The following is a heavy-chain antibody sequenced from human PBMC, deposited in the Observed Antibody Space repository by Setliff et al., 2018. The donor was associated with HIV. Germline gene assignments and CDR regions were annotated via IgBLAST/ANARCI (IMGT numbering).Heavy chain of an antibody. CDR3: ARSGSGYGANAFDI. CDR1: GYSLTSGYY. CDR2: IHDSGRT. J-gene: IGHJ3*02. Sequence: KPSETLSLTCGVSGYSLTSGYYWGWIRQPPGKGLEWIGSIHDSGRTYYNPSLKSRVTISVDTSKNQFSLKLSSVTAADTAVYYCARSGSGYGANAFDIWGQGTKVTVSS. D-gene: IGHD5-12*01. V-gene: IGHV4-38-2*01.